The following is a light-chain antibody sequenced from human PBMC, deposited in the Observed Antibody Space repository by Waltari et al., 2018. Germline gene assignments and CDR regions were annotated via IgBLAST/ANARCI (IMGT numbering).Light chain of an antibody. CDR2: EVS. J-gene: IGLJ1*01. CDR1: ASDVVAYDF. Sequence: SPPQPASASASPAQSTTTTCSATASDVVAYDFFSCYQQQPGKAPPLIIYEVSNRPSGISNRFSASKSGNTASLTISGLQAEDEADYYCSSYTTSSAPGVFGTGTRVTVL. V-gene: IGLV2-14*01. CDR3: SSYTTSSAPGV.